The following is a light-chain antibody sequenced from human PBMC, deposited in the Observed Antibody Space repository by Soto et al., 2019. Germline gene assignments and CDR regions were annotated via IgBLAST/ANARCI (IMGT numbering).Light chain of an antibody. CDR3: QQYNTYSGT. CDR2: DAS. V-gene: IGKV1-5*01. J-gene: IGKJ1*01. Sequence: DIQMTQSASTLSASVGDRVIITCRASQSISSWLACYQQKPGKAPKVLIYDASSLKSGVPSRFSGSGSGTDFTLTISSLQPDDFATYYCQQYNTYSGTFGQGTKVDI. CDR1: QSISSW.